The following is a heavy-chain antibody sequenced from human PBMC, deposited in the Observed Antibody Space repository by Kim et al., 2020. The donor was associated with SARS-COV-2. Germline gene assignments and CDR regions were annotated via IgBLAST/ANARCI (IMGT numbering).Heavy chain of an antibody. D-gene: IGHD3-22*01. V-gene: IGHV4-31*02. Sequence: NPSLESRVTISVDTSKNRFSLKLSSVTAAGTAVYYCARAPIVVVITHFDYWGQGTLVTVSS. CDR3: ARAPIVVVITHFDY. J-gene: IGHJ4*02.